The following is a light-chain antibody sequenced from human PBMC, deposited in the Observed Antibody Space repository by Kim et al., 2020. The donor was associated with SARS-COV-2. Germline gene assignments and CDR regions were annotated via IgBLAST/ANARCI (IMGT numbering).Light chain of an antibody. V-gene: IGKV1-12*01. CDR2: GAS. Sequence: DIQMTQSPSSVSASVGDRVTITCRASQSISSELAWYQQKPGKAPKLLIYGASSVQGGVPSTFSGSGFGTVFTLTINSLQPEDFATYYCEQDNSYPLTFGEGTKVEIK. CDR3: EQDNSYPLT. CDR1: QSISSE. J-gene: IGKJ4*01.